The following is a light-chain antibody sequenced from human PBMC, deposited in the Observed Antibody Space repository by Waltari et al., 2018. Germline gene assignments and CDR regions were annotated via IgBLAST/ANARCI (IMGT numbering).Light chain of an antibody. CDR3: QQNHSAPLA. CDR2: AAS. CDR1: RAITNY. Sequence: DIQMTQSPSSVSASVGDRVTITCRASRAITNYVNWYQQRPGLAPKLLIYAASTLQGGVPTRFSGSGSGTDFTLTISSLQIEDFATYYCQQNHSAPLAFGGGTKVEIK. J-gene: IGKJ4*01. V-gene: IGKV1-39*01.